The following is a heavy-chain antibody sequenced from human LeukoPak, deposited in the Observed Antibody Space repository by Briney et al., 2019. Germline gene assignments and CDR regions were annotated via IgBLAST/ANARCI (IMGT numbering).Heavy chain of an antibody. Sequence: GGSLRLSCAASGFTFSSYAMSWVRQAPGKGLEWVSAISGSGGSTYYADSVKGRFTISRDNSKNTLYLQMNSLRAEDTAVYYCAKVDGSPLTMVRGAPGAFDIWGQGTMVTVSS. V-gene: IGHV3-23*01. CDR2: ISGSGGST. D-gene: IGHD3-10*01. J-gene: IGHJ3*02. CDR1: GFTFSSYA. CDR3: AKVDGSPLTMVRGAPGAFDI.